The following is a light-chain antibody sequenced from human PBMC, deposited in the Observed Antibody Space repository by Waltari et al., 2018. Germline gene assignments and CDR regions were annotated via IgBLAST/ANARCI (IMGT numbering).Light chain of an antibody. CDR3: QHYVRLPVA. Sequence: IVFTQSPGTLSLSPGDRATLSCRASQSIPGTLVWYQQKPDQPPRLLIYGASNRAAGIPDRFSGSGFGTDFSLTISRLEPEDFAVYYCQHYVRLPVAFGQGTKV. CDR2: GAS. CDR1: QSIPGT. V-gene: IGKV3-20*01. J-gene: IGKJ1*01.